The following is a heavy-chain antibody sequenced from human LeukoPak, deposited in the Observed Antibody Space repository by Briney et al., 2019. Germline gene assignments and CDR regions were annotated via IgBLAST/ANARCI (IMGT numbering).Heavy chain of an antibody. CDR1: GFTFSSYA. Sequence: PGGSLRLSCAASGFTFSSYAMSWVRQAPGKGLEWVSAISGSGGSTYYADSVKGRFTISRDNSKNTLYLQMNSLRAEDTAVYYCAKSPDYDYVWGSYRYFDYWGQGTLVTVSS. CDR2: ISGSGGST. V-gene: IGHV3-23*01. J-gene: IGHJ4*02. D-gene: IGHD3-16*02. CDR3: AKSPDYDYVWGSYRYFDY.